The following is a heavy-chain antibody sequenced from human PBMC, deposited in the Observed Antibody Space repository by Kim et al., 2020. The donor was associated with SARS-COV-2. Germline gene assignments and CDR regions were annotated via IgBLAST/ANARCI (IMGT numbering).Heavy chain of an antibody. V-gene: IGHV3-15*01. J-gene: IGHJ4*02. CDR3: TTDYYYDSSGHQGY. D-gene: IGHD3-22*01. Sequence: AETGKGRFTISREESKNTLYLKMNSLKNEDTAVYYCTTDYYYDSSGHQGYWGQGTLVTVSS.